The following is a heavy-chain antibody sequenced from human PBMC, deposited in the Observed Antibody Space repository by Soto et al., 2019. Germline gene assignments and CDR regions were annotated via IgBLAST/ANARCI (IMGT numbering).Heavy chain of an antibody. V-gene: IGHV3-30*18. Sequence: GGSLRLSCAASGFTFSCYGMHWVRQAPGKGLEWVAVISYDGSNKYYADSVKGRFTITRDNSKNTLYLQMNSPRAEDTAVDYCAKSRDYYDSSGASFDPWGQGTLVTVSS. J-gene: IGHJ5*02. CDR2: ISYDGSNK. D-gene: IGHD3-22*01. CDR1: GFTFSCYG. CDR3: AKSRDYYDSSGASFDP.